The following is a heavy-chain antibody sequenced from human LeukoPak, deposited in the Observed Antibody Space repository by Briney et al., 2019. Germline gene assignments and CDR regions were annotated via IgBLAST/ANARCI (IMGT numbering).Heavy chain of an antibody. J-gene: IGHJ5*02. CDR1: GDSISSGSYS. Sequence: SQTLSLTCTVSGDSISSGSYSWNWIRQPAGKGLEWIGRIYTSGSTNYNPSLKSRVTMSVDTSKNHFSLKLSSVTAADTAVYYCASSMYGDYSWFDPWGQGTLVTVSS. V-gene: IGHV4-61*02. D-gene: IGHD4-17*01. CDR2: IYTSGST. CDR3: ASSMYGDYSWFDP.